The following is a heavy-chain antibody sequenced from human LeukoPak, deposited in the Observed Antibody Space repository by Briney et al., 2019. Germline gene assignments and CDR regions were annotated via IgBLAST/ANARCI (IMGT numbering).Heavy chain of an antibody. Sequence: GGSLRLSCAASGFTFNNACMSWVRQAPGKGLEWVGRIKSKTDGRTTDYAAPGKGRFTISRSPSKNQLYQQINSLKTEDTAVYSCITGRSYDYVWGSDRYPPFDYWGQGTLVTVSS. CDR1: GFTFNNAC. D-gene: IGHD3-16*02. J-gene: IGHJ4*02. CDR2: IKSKTDGRTT. CDR3: ITGRSYDYVWGSDRYPPFDY. V-gene: IGHV3-15*01.